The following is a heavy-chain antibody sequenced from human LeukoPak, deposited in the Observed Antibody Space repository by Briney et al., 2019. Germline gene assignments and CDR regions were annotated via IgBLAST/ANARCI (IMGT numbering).Heavy chain of an antibody. D-gene: IGHD6-13*01. J-gene: IGHJ5*02. CDR3: ARDSSSWYDFHNNWFDP. CDR1: GYTFTGYY. Sequence: ASVKVSCKASGYTFTGYYMHWVRQAPGQGLEWMGWINPNSGGTNYAQKFQGRVTMTRDTSISTAYMELSRLRSDDTAVYYCARDSSSWYDFHNNWFDPWGQGTLVTVSS. CDR2: INPNSGGT. V-gene: IGHV1-2*02.